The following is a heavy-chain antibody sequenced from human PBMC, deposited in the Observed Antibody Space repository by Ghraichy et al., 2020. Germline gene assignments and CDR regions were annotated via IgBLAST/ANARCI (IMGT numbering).Heavy chain of an antibody. CDR3: ARYSTPGYGDYGYYYYYMDV. CDR2: IYSGAST. V-gene: IGHV3-53*01. J-gene: IGHJ6*03. CDR1: GFAVSSNY. Sequence: GGSLRLSCAASGFAVSSNYISWVRQAPGKGLEWVSVIYSGASTYYADSVKGRFTISRDNSKNMLYLQMNSLRAEATDLYYCARYSTPGYGDYGYYYYYMDVWGKGTTVTVSS. D-gene: IGHD4-17*01.